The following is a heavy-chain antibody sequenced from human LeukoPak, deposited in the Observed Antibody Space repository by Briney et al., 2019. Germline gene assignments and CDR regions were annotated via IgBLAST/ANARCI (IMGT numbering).Heavy chain of an antibody. CDR3: ARSRWGSGTTVYYFDY. CDR1: SGSISTSNYY. Sequence: SSETLSLTCTVSSGSISTSNYYWGWVRQPPGKALEWFGNIFYSGSTYYSPSLKSRVTISLDTSRNQFSLKLSSVTAADTAVYYCARSRWGSGTTVYYFDYWGQGTLVTVSS. V-gene: IGHV4-39*07. J-gene: IGHJ4*02. CDR2: IFYSGST. D-gene: IGHD3-10*01.